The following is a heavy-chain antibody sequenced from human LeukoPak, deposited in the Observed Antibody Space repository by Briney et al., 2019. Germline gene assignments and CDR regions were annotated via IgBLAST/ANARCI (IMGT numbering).Heavy chain of an antibody. CDR2: IIPIFGTA. Sequence: WALVKVSCKASGGTFSSYAISWVRQAPGQGLEWMGGIIPIFGTANYAQKFQGRVTITADESTSTAYMELSSLRSEDTAVYYCARPALPYYYYGMDVWGQGTTVTVSS. J-gene: IGHJ6*02. V-gene: IGHV1-69*13. CDR1: GGTFSSYA. CDR3: ARPALPYYYYGMDV.